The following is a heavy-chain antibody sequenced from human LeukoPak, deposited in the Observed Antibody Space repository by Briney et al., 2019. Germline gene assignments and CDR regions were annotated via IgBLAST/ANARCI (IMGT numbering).Heavy chain of an antibody. D-gene: IGHD1-26*01. CDR2: ISSSSSYI. V-gene: IGHV3-21*01. CDR3: ATIVGSSTDY. J-gene: IGHJ4*02. Sequence: SGGSLRLSCAASGFTFSSYSMNWVRQAPGEGLEWVSSISSSSSYIYYADSVKGRFTISRDNAKNSLYLQMNSLRAEDTAVYYCATIVGSSTDYWGQGTLVTVSS. CDR1: GFTFSSYS.